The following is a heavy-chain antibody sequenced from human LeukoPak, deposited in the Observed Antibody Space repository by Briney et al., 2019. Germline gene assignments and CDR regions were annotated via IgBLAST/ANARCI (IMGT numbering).Heavy chain of an antibody. CDR3: ARPSSGWSRAFDI. CDR2: IIPIFGTA. Sequence: ASVKVSCKASGGTFSSYAISWVRQAPGQGLEWMGGIIPIFGTANYAQKFQGRVTITADESTSTAYMELSSLRSEDTAVYYCARPSSGWSRAFDIWGQGTMVTVSS. CDR1: GGTFSSYA. V-gene: IGHV1-69*13. D-gene: IGHD6-19*01. J-gene: IGHJ3*02.